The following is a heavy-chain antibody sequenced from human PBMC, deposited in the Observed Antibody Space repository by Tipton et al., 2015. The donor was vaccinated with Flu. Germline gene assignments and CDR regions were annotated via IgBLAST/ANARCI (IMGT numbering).Heavy chain of an antibody. CDR1: GGSISSGSYY. Sequence: SLTCTVSGGSISSGSYYWSWIRQPAGKGLEWIGRIYTTGSTNYNPSLKSRVTISADTSKNKFSLELRSVTAADTAVYYCARIYYYGSGDDCLDTWGQGTLVTVSS. D-gene: IGHD3-10*01. V-gene: IGHV4-61*02. J-gene: IGHJ4*02. CDR3: ARIYYYGSGDDCLDT. CDR2: IYTTGST.